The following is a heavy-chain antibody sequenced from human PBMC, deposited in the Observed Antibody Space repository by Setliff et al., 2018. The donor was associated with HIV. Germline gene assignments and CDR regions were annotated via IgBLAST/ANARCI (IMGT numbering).Heavy chain of an antibody. CDR1: GASIGTYY. V-gene: IGHV4-4*08. Sequence: SETLSLTWPRRVSGASIGTYYWSWIRQPPGKGLEWIGYTHISGITNYNPSLKSRLTISVDTSKTQFSLKLNSVTAADTAVYYCARVRGGTSRGFLDFWGQGTLVTVS. J-gene: IGHJ4*02. D-gene: IGHD3-10*01. CDR3: ARVRGGTSRGFLDF. CDR2: THISGIT.